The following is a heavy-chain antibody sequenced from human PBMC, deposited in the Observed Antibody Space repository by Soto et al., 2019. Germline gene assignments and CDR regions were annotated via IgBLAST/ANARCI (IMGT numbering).Heavy chain of an antibody. Sequence: QVQLQQWGAGLLKPSETLSLTCAVYGGSFSGYYWSWIRQPPGKGLEWIGEINHSGSTNYNPSLKSRVTISVDTSKNQFSLKLSSVTAADTAVYYCARGLVGGKFRRGEFAYWGQGTLVTVSS. CDR1: GGSFSGYY. J-gene: IGHJ4*02. CDR2: INHSGST. V-gene: IGHV4-34*01. D-gene: IGHD3-10*01. CDR3: ARGLVGGKFRRGEFAY.